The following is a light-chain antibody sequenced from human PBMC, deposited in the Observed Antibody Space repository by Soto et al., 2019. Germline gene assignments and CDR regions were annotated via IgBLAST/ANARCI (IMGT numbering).Light chain of an antibody. CDR2: GAS. Sequence: IVLTQSPGTLSLSPGEGATLSCMASQSVSSSYIAWYQQRPGQTPSLLIYGASTRATGIPDRFSGSGSGTHFTLTISRLEPGDFAVYYCQHFGGTTFTFGQGTRLEI. CDR1: QSVSSSY. CDR3: QHFGGTTFT. J-gene: IGKJ5*01. V-gene: IGKV3-20*01.